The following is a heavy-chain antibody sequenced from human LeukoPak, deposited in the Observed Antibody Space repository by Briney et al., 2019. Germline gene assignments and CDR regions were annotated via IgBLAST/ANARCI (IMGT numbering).Heavy chain of an antibody. D-gene: IGHD3-10*01. V-gene: IGHV3-23*01. J-gene: IGHJ4*02. CDR2: ISGSGGST. Sequence: GGSLRLSCAASGFIFSSYAMSWVRQAPGKGLEWVSAISGSGGSTYYADSVKGRFTISRDNSKNTLYLQMNSLRAEDTAVYYCAKESGYYGSGSYYSAGFFDYWGQGTLVTVSS. CDR1: GFIFSSYA. CDR3: AKESGYYGSGSYYSAGFFDY.